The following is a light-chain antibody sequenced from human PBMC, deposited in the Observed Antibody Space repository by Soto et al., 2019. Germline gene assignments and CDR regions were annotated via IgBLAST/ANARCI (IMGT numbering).Light chain of an antibody. CDR1: QSIRRY. J-gene: IGKJ3*01. Sequence: DIQVTQSPSSLSASLLDRVSITCLASQSIRRYLIWYQQKPGKAPKLLIFAASSLQSGVPSRFSGSGSGTDFTLTISSLQPEDFATYFCQQSYSAPLTFGPGTKVDIK. V-gene: IGKV1-39*01. CDR2: AAS. CDR3: QQSYSAPLT.